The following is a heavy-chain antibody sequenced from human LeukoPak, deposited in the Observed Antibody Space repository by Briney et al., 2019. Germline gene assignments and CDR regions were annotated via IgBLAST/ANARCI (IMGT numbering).Heavy chain of an antibody. Sequence: GGSLRLSCAASGFTFSSYSMNWVRQAPGKGLEWVSSISSSSSYIYYADSVKGRFTVSRDNAKNSLYLQMNSLRAEDTAVYYCARRSTTPNVNWFDPWGQGTLVTVSS. J-gene: IGHJ5*02. V-gene: IGHV3-21*01. CDR2: ISSSSSYI. D-gene: IGHD4-17*01. CDR3: ARRSTTPNVNWFDP. CDR1: GFTFSSYS.